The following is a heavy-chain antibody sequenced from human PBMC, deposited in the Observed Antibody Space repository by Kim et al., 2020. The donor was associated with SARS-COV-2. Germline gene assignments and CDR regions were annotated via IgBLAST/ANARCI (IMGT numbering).Heavy chain of an antibody. D-gene: IGHD3-10*01. CDR3: ARHSASGTYYDVLDF. V-gene: IGHV3-23*01. CDR2: IGGSSSGT. J-gene: IGHJ4*02. Sequence: GGSLRLSCAASGFSFTNYAMTWVRQAPGKGLEWVSSIGGSSSGTYYADSVKGRFTISRDNSKTTLFLQMNSLRAEDTAIYYCARHSASGTYYDVLDFWGQGTLVTVSS. CDR1: GFSFTNYA.